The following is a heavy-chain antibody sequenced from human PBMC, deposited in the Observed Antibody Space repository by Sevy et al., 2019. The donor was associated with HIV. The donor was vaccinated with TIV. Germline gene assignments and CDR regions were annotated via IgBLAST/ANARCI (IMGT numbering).Heavy chain of an antibody. D-gene: IGHD5-12*01. CDR3: ITDPGYRGYDEEVINYYYYGMDV. V-gene: IGHV3-15*01. J-gene: IGHJ6*02. CDR2: IKSKTDGGTI. Sequence: GESLKISCAASGFTFSSAWMSWARLAPGKGLEWVGRIKSKTDGGTIDYAAPVKGRFTISREDSKNTLYLQMNSLKTEDTAVYYCITDPGYRGYDEEVINYYYYGMDVWGQGTTVTVSS. CDR1: GFTFSSAW.